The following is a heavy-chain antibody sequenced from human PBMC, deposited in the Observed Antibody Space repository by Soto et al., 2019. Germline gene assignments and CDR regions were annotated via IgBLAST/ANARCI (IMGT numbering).Heavy chain of an antibody. V-gene: IGHV4-31*03. CDR1: GGKIGSGGYY. CDR2: IYYSGST. Sequence: TQSLRCTVSGGKIGSGGYYWSWIRQHPGKGLEWIGYIYYSGSTYYNPSLKSRVTISVDTSKNQFSLKLSSVTAADTAVYYCASVPVTLKYYFDYWGQGTLVTVSS. J-gene: IGHJ4*02. CDR3: ASVPVTLKYYFDY. D-gene: IGHD4-17*01.